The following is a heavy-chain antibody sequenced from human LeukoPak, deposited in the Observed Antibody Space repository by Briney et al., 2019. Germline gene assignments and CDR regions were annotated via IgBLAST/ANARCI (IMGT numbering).Heavy chain of an antibody. D-gene: IGHD5-18*01. CDR3: ASTPLDSYGYPFDY. CDR1: GYIFTNYA. V-gene: IGHV1-3*01. J-gene: IGHJ4*02. Sequence: ASVKVSCKASGYIFTNYAMHWVRQAPGQRLEWMGWINAGNGNTKNSQKFQGRVTITRDTSASTVYMELSSLRSEDTAVYYCASTPLDSYGYPFDYWGQGTLVTVSS. CDR2: INAGNGNT.